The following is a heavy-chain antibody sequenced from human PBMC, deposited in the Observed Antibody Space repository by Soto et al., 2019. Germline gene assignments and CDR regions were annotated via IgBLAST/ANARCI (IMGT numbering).Heavy chain of an antibody. CDR2: ISYDGSNK. CDR3: AKDPRYGSLLYYFDY. J-gene: IGHJ4*02. CDR1: GFTFSSYG. D-gene: IGHD3-10*01. Sequence: GGSLRLSCAASGFTFSSYGMHWVRQAPGKGLEWVAVISYDGSNKYYADSVKGRFTISRDNSKNTLYLQMNSLRAEDTAVYYCAKDPRYGSLLYYFDYWGQGTLVTVSS. V-gene: IGHV3-30*18.